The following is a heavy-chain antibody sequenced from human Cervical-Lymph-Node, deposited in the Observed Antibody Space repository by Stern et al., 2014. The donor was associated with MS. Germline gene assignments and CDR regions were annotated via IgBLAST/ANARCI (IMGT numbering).Heavy chain of an antibody. J-gene: IGHJ5*02. V-gene: IGHV1-46*01. CDR2: INTGGGGR. CDR1: GYTFTNSY. Sequence: QDQLVQSGAEVKKPGASVKLSCKASGYTFTNSYILWVRQAPGQGLEWLGTINTGGGGRGYAQEFQGRVTMTRDTSTSTVYMELSSLRFEDTAMYYCALARSIGDYYRNWFEPWGQGTLVTVSS. CDR3: ALARSIGDYYRNWFEP. D-gene: IGHD3-22*01.